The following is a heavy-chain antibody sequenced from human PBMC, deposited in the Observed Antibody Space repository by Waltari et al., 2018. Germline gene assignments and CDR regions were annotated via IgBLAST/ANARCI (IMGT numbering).Heavy chain of an antibody. D-gene: IGHD4-4*01. CDR1: GVTFNNYG. CDR2: IIPIVGPA. CDR3: ARERRGNYDYVDY. J-gene: IGHJ4*02. V-gene: IGHV1-69*01. Sequence: QVQLVQSGAEVKKPGSSVKVSCKASGVTFNNYGFNWVRQAPGQGLEWMGVIIPIVGPANYAQKVQGIVTITADEATSTAYMELSSLTSEDTAMYYCARERRGNYDYVDYWGQGTLVTVSS.